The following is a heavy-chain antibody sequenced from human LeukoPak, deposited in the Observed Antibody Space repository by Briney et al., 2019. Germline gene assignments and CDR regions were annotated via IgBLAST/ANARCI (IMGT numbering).Heavy chain of an antibody. CDR1: GGSFSGYY. V-gene: IGHV4-34*01. Sequence: NPSETLSLTCAVYGGSFSGYYWSWIRQPPGKGLEWIGEINHSGSTNYNPSLKSRVTISVDTSKNQFSLKLSSVTAADTAVYYCARGSRNYYGSGSYYNRGYFDYWGQGTLVTVSS. D-gene: IGHD3-10*01. CDR2: INHSGST. J-gene: IGHJ4*02. CDR3: ARGSRNYYGSGSYYNRGYFDY.